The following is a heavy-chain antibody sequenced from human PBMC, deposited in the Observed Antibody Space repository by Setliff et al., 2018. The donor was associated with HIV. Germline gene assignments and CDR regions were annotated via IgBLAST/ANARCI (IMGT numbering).Heavy chain of an antibody. D-gene: IGHD1-1*01. CDR2: IDVNNGNT. V-gene: IGHV1-18*04. Sequence: ASVKVSCKASGYIFLDYDISWVRQAPGQGLEWMGWIDVNNGNTNYAEKLQGRVTMTTDTSTNTAYMEVRSLTSDDTAVYYCVRDGMIRTTRVFDYWGQGTLVTVSS. CDR3: VRDGMIRTTRVFDY. J-gene: IGHJ4*02. CDR1: GYIFLDYD.